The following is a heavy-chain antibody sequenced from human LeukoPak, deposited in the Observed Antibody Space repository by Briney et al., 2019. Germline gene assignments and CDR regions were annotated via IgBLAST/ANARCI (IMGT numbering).Heavy chain of an antibody. V-gene: IGHV3-21*01. Sequence: GGSLRLSCAASGFSFSSYSMNWVRQAPGKGLEWFSSITSRSSYINYADSATGRFTISRDNAKNSVYLQMNSLRAEDTAVYYCARVLLGATTINYYYYYMDVWGKGTTVTVSS. J-gene: IGHJ6*03. CDR2: ITSRSSYI. D-gene: IGHD1-26*01. CDR3: ARVLLGATTINYYYYYMDV. CDR1: GFSFSSYS.